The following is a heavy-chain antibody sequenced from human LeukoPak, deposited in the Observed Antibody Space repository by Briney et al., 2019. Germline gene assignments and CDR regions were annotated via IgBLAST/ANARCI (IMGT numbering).Heavy chain of an antibody. CDR3: ARDQNFDFALYYFDY. D-gene: IGHD3-9*01. CDR1: GYTFTGYY. V-gene: IGHV1-2*02. J-gene: IGHJ4*02. Sequence: GASVKVSCKASGYTFTGYYMHWVRQAPGQGLEWMGWINPNSGGTNYAQKFQGRVTMTRDTSISTAYMELSRLRSDDTAVYYCARDQNFDFALYYFDYWGQGTLVTVSS. CDR2: INPNSGGT.